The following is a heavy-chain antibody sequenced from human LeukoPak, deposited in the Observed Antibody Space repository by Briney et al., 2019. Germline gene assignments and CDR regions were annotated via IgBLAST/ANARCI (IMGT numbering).Heavy chain of an antibody. CDR3: ARDGILWFGELFPSPKNNAFDI. V-gene: IGHV1-2*02. CDR2: INPNSGGT. J-gene: IGHJ3*02. Sequence: ASVTVSCKASGYTFTSYYMHWVRQAPGQGLEWMGWINPNSGGTNYAQKFQGRVTMTRDTSISTAYMELSRLRSDDTAVYYCARDGILWFGELFPSPKNNAFDIWGQGTMVTVSS. D-gene: IGHD3-10*01. CDR1: GYTFTSYY.